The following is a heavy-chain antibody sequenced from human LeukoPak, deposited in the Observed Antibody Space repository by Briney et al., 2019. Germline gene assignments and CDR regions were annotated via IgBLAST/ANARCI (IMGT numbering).Heavy chain of an antibody. CDR1: GFTLSSYS. J-gene: IGHJ4*02. D-gene: IGHD5-24*01. CDR2: ISSSSTI. V-gene: IGHV3-48*01. CDR3: ARDRGDGYNNY. Sequence: GGSLRLSCAGSGFTLSSYSMNWVRQAPGKGLEWVSYISSSSTIYYADSVKGRFTISRDNAKNSLYLQMNSLRAEDTAVYYCARDRGDGYNNYWGQGTLVTVSS.